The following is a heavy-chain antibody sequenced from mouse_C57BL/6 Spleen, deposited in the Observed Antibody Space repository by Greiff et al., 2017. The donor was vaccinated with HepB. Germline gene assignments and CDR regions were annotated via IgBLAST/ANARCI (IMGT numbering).Heavy chain of an antibody. CDR3: ARGDGYLFAY. CDR2: INPGSGGT. CDR1: GYAFTNYL. V-gene: IGHV1-54*01. Sequence: VQLQQSGAELVRPGTSVKVSCKASGYAFTNYLIEWVKQRPGQGLEWIGVINPGSGGTNYNEKFKGKATLTADKSSSTAYMQLSSLTSEDSAVYFCARGDGYLFAYWGQGTLVTVSA. D-gene: IGHD2-3*01. J-gene: IGHJ3*01.